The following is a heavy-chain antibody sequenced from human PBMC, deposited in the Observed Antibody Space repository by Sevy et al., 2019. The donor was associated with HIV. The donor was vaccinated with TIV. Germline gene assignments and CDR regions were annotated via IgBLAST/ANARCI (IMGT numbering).Heavy chain of an antibody. CDR2: LYSGGST. CDR3: ARAIALADSY. V-gene: IGHV3-66*01. D-gene: IGHD6-13*01. CDR1: EFTVSSSY. J-gene: IGHJ4*02. Sequence: GGSLRLSCAASEFTVSSSYMSWVRQAPGKGLEWVSILYSGGSTYYAASVKGRFAVSRDNSKNTLYLQMNSLRAEDTAVYYCARAIALADSYWGQGTQVTVSS.